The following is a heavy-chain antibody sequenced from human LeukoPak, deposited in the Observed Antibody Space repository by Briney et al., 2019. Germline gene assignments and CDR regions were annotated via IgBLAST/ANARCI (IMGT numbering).Heavy chain of an antibody. Sequence: GGSLRLSCAASGFTFTTIAMSWVRQAPGKGLEWVSAISGSGGSTYYADSVKGRFTISRDNSKNTLYLQMNSLRAEDTAVYYCAKARGYSYGYNDYWGQGTLVTVSS. V-gene: IGHV3-23*01. D-gene: IGHD5-18*01. CDR1: GFTFTTIA. J-gene: IGHJ4*02. CDR2: ISGSGGST. CDR3: AKARGYSYGYNDY.